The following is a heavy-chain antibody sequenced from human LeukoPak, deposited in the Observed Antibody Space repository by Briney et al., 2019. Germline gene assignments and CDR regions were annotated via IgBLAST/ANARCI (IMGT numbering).Heavy chain of an antibody. D-gene: IGHD3-3*01. CDR3: ARDLGVVMINDAFDI. CDR1: GITFSNYA. CDR2: IGYRGGSI. J-gene: IGHJ3*02. Sequence: PGGSLRLSCAASGITFSNYAMSWVRQAPGKGLEWVSIIGYRGGSIYYAYSVKGRFTISRDNSKNTLYLQMNSLRAEDTAVYYCARDLGVVMINDAFDIWGQGTMVTVSS. V-gene: IGHV3-23*01.